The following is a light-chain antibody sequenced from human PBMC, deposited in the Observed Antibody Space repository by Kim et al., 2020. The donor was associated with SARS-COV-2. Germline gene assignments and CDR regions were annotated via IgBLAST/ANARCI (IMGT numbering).Light chain of an antibody. V-gene: IGLV2-14*03. Sequence: GQSITISCTGTSRDVSAFNFVSWYQQHPGKAPKLLIYEVSYRPSGVSNCFSGSKSVNTASLTISGLQADDEADYYCGSLTSSYTVIFGGGTQLTVL. J-gene: IGLJ2*01. CDR1: SRDVSAFNF. CDR3: GSLTSSYTVI. CDR2: EVS.